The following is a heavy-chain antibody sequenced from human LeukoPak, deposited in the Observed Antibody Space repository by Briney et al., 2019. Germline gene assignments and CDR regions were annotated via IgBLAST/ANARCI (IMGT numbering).Heavy chain of an antibody. V-gene: IGHV1-69*13. CDR1: GGIFANYA. Sequence: VASVKISCKASGGIFANYAISWVRQAPGQGLEWMGGIIPIFGTGNSAQNFQGRVTITADESTSTTYMELRSLRSDDTAMHYCAKGHDDFRQFDFWGQGTLVTVSS. D-gene: IGHD3-3*01. CDR3: AKGHDDFRQFDF. J-gene: IGHJ4*02. CDR2: IIPIFGTG.